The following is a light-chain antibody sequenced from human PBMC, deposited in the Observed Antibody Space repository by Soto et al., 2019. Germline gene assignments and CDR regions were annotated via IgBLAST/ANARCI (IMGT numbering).Light chain of an antibody. CDR3: QPYDSSLSVFYV. V-gene: IGLV1-40*01. CDR2: GNS. CDR1: SSNIGAGYD. J-gene: IGLJ1*01. Sequence: QSVLTQPPSVSGAPGQRVTISCTGSSSNIGAGYDVHWYQQLPGTAPKLLIYGNSNRPSGVLDRFSGSKSGTSVSLAITGLQAEDEADYYCQPYDSSLSVFYVFGTGTKVTVL.